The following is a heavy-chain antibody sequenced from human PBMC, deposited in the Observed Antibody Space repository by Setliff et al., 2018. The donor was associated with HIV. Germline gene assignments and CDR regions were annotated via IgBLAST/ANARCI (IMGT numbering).Heavy chain of an antibody. CDR1: GFTLSYYS. CDR2: ISTSGSTI. CDR3: AREDVMTGYSFDY. V-gene: IGHV3-11*04. J-gene: IGHJ4*02. Sequence: LKISCAASGFTLSYYSMNWVRQAPGKGLEWISYISTSGSTIYYADSVKGRFTISRDNSNNTLFLQMNSLRPEDTAVYYCAREDVMTGYSFDYWGQGTLVTVSS. D-gene: IGHD3-9*01.